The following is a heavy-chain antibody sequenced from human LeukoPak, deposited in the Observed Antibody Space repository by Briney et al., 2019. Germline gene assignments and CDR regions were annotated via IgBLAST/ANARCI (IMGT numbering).Heavy chain of an antibody. CDR2: IGSAGDK. CDR1: GFVLSDYG. J-gene: IGHJ6*02. Sequence: GGSLRLSCAASGFVLSDYGIHWVRQGVGKGLDWVSGIGSAGDKYYAGSERGRFTISRENAENFVYLQMDGLRAEDTAIYYCVRAKRETSSRPWTSGMDVWGQGTTVTVSS. V-gene: IGHV3-13*01. CDR3: VRAKRETSSRPWTSGMDV. D-gene: IGHD3/OR15-3a*01.